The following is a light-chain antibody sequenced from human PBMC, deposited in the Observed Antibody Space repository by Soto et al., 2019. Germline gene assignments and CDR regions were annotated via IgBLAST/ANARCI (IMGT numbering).Light chain of an antibody. V-gene: IGLV1-40*01. CDR3: QSYDSSLSANYV. J-gene: IGLJ1*01. CDR2: GNS. Sequence: QSVLTHPPSVSGAPGQRVTISCTGSSSNIGAGYDVHWYQQLPGTAPKLLIYGNSNRPSEVPDRFSGSKSGTSASLAITGLQAEDEADYYCQSYDSSLSANYVFGTGTKVTV. CDR1: SSNIGAGYD.